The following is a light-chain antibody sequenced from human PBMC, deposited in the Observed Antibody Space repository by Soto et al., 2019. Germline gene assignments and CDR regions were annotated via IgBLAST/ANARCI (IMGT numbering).Light chain of an antibody. V-gene: IGLV1-40*01. J-gene: IGLJ1*01. Sequence: QSVLTQPPSVSGAAGQRVTISCTGGSSNIGAGYHVHWYQQLPRTAPKLLIFDNNNRPSGVPDRFSGSKSGTSAPMAITGLQAEDEADYYCLSYDSSLSAYVFGTGTKVTVL. CDR2: DNN. CDR1: SSNIGAGYH. CDR3: LSYDSSLSAYV.